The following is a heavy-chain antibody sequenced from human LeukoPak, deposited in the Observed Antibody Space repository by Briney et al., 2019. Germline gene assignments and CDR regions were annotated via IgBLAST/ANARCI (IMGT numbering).Heavy chain of an antibody. CDR1: GGSFSGYY. CDR2: IYYSGST. J-gene: IGHJ4*02. Sequence: PSETLSLTCAVYGGSFSGYYWSWIRQHPGKGLEWIGYIYYSGSTYYNPSLKSRVTISVDTSKNQFSLKLSSVTAADTAVYYCTRGGYYYDSSGYYYYFDYWGQGTLVTVSS. CDR3: TRGGYYYDSSGYYYYFDY. D-gene: IGHD3-22*01. V-gene: IGHV4-31*11.